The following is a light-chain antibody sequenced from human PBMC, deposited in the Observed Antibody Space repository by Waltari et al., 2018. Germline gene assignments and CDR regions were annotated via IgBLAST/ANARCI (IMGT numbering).Light chain of an antibody. Sequence: DIQMTQSPSTLSASVGDRVTIPCRASQSISSWVAWYQQKPGKAPKLLIYDASSLESGGPSRFSGSGSGTEFTLTISSLQPDDFATYYCQQYNSYSWTFGQGSKVEIK. V-gene: IGKV1-5*01. CDR1: QSISSW. CDR2: DAS. J-gene: IGKJ1*01. CDR3: QQYNSYSWT.